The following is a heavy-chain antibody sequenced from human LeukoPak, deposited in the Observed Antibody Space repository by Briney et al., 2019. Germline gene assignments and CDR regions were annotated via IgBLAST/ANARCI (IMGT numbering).Heavy chain of an antibody. CDR2: INHSGST. CDR3: ARGGCSGGSCYEDAFDI. CDR1: GGSFSGYY. Sequence: SETLSLTCAVYGGSFSGYYWSWIRQPPGKGLEWIGVINHSGSTNYNPSLKSRVTISVDTSKNQFSLKLSSVTAADTAVYYCARGGCSGGSCYEDAFDIWGQGTMVTVSS. D-gene: IGHD2-15*01. V-gene: IGHV4-34*01. J-gene: IGHJ3*02.